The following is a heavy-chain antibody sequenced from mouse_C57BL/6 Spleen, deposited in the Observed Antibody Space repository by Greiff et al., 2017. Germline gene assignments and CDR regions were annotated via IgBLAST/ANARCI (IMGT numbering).Heavy chain of an antibody. CDR3: ARHEEEVTGTSVDY. Sequence: VKLVESGAELVKPGASVKLSCKASGYTFTEYTIHWVKQRSGQGLEWIGWFYPGSGSIKYNEQFKDKATLTADKSSRTVYMELRRLTSEDSAVYVCARHEEEVTGTSVDYWGQGTTLTVSS. D-gene: IGHD4-1*01. V-gene: IGHV1-62-2*01. J-gene: IGHJ2*01. CDR2: FYPGSGSI. CDR1: GYTFTEYT.